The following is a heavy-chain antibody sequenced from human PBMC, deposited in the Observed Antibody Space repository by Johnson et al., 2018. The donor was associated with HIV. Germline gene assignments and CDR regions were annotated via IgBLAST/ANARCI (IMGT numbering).Heavy chain of an antibody. J-gene: IGHJ3*01. V-gene: IGHV3-30-3*01. D-gene: IGHD2-21*02. CDR1: GFTFSNFV. Sequence: QVQLVESGGGVVQPGRSLRLSCEASGFTFSNFVMHWVRQAPGKGLEWLTSISYDGANNYYADSVRGRFTISRAHSRNTLFLQMDSLKTEDTAVFYCAKVGHCRGDCNFEVLEDLFDVWGRGTMVTVSS. CDR3: AKVGHCRGDCNFEVLEDLFDV. CDR2: ISYDGANN.